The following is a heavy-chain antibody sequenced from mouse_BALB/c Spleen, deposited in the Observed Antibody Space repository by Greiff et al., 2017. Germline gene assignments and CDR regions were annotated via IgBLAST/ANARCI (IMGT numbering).Heavy chain of an antibody. CDR3: ARSTMTTGYFDV. CDR2: INPGSGGT. D-gene: IGHD2-4*01. V-gene: IGHV1-54*01. J-gene: IGHJ1*01. Sequence: QVQLQQSGAELVRPGTSVKVSCKASGYAFTNYLIEWVKQRPGQGLEWIGVINPGSGGTNYNEKFKGKATLTADKSSSTAYMQLSSLTSDDSAVYFCARSTMTTGYFDVWGAGTTVTVSS. CDR1: GYAFTNYL.